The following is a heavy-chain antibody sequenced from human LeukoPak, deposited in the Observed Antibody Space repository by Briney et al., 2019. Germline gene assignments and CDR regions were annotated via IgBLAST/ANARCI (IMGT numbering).Heavy chain of an antibody. Sequence: GGSLRLSCAASGFTFSDHYIDWVRQAPGKGLEWVGRSRNKANSYTTEYAASVKGRFTISRDDSKNSLHLQMNSLRTGDTAVYYCAKDLDSTSNWGQGTLVTVSS. CDR1: GFTFSDHY. D-gene: IGHD2/OR15-2a*01. CDR3: AKDLDSTSN. V-gene: IGHV3-72*01. J-gene: IGHJ4*02. CDR2: SRNKANSYTT.